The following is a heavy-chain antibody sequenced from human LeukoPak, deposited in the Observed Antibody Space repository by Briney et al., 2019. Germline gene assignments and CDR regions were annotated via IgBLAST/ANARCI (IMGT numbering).Heavy chain of an antibody. CDR3: ARAGHSSGWYTASDS. CDR1: EFTVISDY. CDR2: IYSGGGT. V-gene: IGHV3-53*01. Sequence: PGGSLRLSCAASEFTVISDYMSWVRQAPGKGLEWVSVIYSGGGTYYTDSVRGRFTISRDNSKNTLYLQMNSLRVDDTAMYYCARAGHSSGWYTASDSWGQGTLVTVSS. D-gene: IGHD6-19*01. J-gene: IGHJ4*02.